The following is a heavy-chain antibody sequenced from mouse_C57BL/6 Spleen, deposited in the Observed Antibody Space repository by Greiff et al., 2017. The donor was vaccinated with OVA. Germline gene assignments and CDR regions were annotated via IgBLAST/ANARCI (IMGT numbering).Heavy chain of an antibody. D-gene: IGHD4-1*01. CDR2: INPNNGGT. CDR3: ARSGVGLGFSPFAY. Sequence: EVQLQQSGPELVKPGASVKISCKASGYTFTDYYMNWVKQSHGKSLEWIGDINPNNGGTSYNQKFKGKATLTVDKSSSTAYMELRSLTSEDSAVYYCARSGVGLGFSPFAYWGQGTLVTVSA. J-gene: IGHJ3*01. V-gene: IGHV1-26*01. CDR1: GYTFTDYY.